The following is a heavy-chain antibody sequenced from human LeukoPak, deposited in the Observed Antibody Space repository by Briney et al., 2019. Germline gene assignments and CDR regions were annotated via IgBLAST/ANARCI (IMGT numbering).Heavy chain of an antibody. Sequence: ASVRVSCKGSGYTFTNYYIHWVRQAPGQGLVWMRRVNPRSGDTKYAHDFEGRVFMTRDTSISTAFMEVRGLRPDDTAVYFCASNIAVSLDGFDPWGQGTLVTVSS. CDR2: VNPRSGDT. D-gene: IGHD6-19*01. CDR1: GYTFTNYY. CDR3: ASNIAVSLDGFDP. J-gene: IGHJ5*02. V-gene: IGHV1-2*02.